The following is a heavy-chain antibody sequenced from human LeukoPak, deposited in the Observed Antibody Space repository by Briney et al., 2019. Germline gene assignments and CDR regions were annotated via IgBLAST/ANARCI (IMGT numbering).Heavy chain of an antibody. V-gene: IGHV2-5*01. J-gene: IGHJ4*02. Sequence: ESGPTLVNPTQTLTLTCTFSGFSLSTSGVGVGWMRQPPGKALEWLALMYWNDDKRYSPSLKSRLTITKDTSKNQVVLTMTNMDPVDTATYYCAHTEGYYDFWSGYSYYFDYWGQGTLVTVSS. CDR2: MYWNDDK. CDR3: AHTEGYYDFWSGYSYYFDY. D-gene: IGHD3-3*01. CDR1: GFSLSTSGVG.